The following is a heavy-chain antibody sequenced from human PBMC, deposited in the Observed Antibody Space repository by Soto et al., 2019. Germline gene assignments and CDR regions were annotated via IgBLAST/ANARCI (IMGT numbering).Heavy chain of an antibody. Sequence: GASVKVSCKASGYTFTSYYMHWVRQAPGQGLEWMGIINPSGGSTSYAQKFQGRVTMTRDTSTSTVYMELSSLRSEDTAVYYCASYSGYDLGYYYYYYMDVWGKETTVTVSS. D-gene: IGHD5-12*01. CDR3: ASYSGYDLGYYYYYYMDV. V-gene: IGHV1-46*03. CDR2: INPSGGST. J-gene: IGHJ6*03. CDR1: GYTFTSYY.